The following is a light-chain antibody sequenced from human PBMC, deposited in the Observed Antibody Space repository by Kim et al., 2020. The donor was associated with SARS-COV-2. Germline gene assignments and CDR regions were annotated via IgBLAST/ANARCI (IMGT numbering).Light chain of an antibody. CDR3: QQYGSSTWT. V-gene: IGKV3D-20*01. J-gene: IGKJ1*01. Sequence: SPGERATLSCGARQSVSSSYVAWYQQKPGLAPRLLLYDASSRATGIPDRLSGSGSGTDVTLTISRLEPEEFAVYYCQQYGSSTWTFGQGTKVDIK. CDR1: QSVSSSY. CDR2: DAS.